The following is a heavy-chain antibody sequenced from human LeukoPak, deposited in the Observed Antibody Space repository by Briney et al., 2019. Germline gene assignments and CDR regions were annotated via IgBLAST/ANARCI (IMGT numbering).Heavy chain of an antibody. CDR3: ASSGTYGGRYYYYYYMDV. CDR2: VYYSGSTT. CDR1: GGSISSYY. D-gene: IGHD1-26*01. Sequence: SETLSLTCTVSGGSISSYYWNWIRQPPGKGLEWIGYVYYSGSTTIYNPSLKSRVTISLDTPKNQFSLKLSSVAAADTAVYYCASSGTYGGRYYYYYYMDVGGKGTTVTVSS. V-gene: IGHV4-59*01. J-gene: IGHJ6*03.